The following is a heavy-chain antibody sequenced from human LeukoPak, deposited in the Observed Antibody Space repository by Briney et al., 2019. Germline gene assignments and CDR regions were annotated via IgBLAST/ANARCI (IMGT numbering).Heavy chain of an antibody. CDR1: GGSISSYY. Sequence: PSETLSLTCTVSGGSISSYYWSWIRQPPGKGLEWIGYIYYSGSTNYNPSLKSRVTISVDTSKNQFSLKLSSVTAADTAVYYCARHLEYSSANYGMDVWGQGTTVTVSS. D-gene: IGHD6-25*01. CDR3: ARHLEYSSANYGMDV. CDR2: IYYSGST. V-gene: IGHV4-59*01. J-gene: IGHJ6*02.